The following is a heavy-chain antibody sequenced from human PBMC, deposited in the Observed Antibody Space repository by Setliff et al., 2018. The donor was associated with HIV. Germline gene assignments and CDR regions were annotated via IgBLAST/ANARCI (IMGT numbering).Heavy chain of an antibody. D-gene: IGHD3-22*01. V-gene: IGHV4-4*02. CDR1: GGSISSNW. CDR3: ARVGDFYDGSGHYSVLDAFDM. Sequence: SETLSLTCAVSGGSISSNWWNWVRQSPGKGLEWIGEIYHDGSANYVPSLKSRVTMSVDKSKNQFSLRLSSVTAADTAVYYCARVGDFYDGSGHYSVLDAFDMWGQGTKVTVSS. CDR2: IYHDGSA. J-gene: IGHJ3*02.